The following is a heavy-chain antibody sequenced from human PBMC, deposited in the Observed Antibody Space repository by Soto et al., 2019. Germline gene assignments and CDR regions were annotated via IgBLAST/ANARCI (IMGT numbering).Heavy chain of an antibody. CDR2: ISAYNGNT. CDR1: GYTFTSYG. D-gene: IGHD3-22*01. CDR3: ARDPGAVYYDSSGYCYY. V-gene: IGHV1-18*01. Sequence: ASVKVSCKASGYTFTSYGISWVRQAPGQGLEWMGWISAYNGNTNYAQKLQGRVTMTTDTSTSTAYMELRSLRSDDTAVYYCARDPGAVYYDSSGYCYYWGQGTLVTVSS. J-gene: IGHJ4*02.